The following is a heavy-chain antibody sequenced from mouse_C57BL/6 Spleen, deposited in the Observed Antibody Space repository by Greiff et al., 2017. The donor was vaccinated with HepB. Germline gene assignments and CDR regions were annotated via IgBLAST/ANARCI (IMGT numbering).Heavy chain of an antibody. CDR3: ARSYGSSPAWFAY. Sequence: QVHVKQPGTELVKPGASVKLSCKASGYTFTSYWMHWVKQRPGQGLEWIGNINPSNGGTNYNEKFKSKATLTVDKSSSTAYMQLSSLTSEDSAVYYCARSYGSSPAWFAYRGQGTLVTVSA. CDR2: INPSNGGT. V-gene: IGHV1-53*01. CDR1: GYTFTSYW. J-gene: IGHJ3*01. D-gene: IGHD1-1*01.